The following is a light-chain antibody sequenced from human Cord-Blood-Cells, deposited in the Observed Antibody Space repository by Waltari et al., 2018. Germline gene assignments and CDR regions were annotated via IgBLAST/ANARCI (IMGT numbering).Light chain of an antibody. CDR3: QKYNSAPRT. Sequence: DIQMTQSPSSLSASVGDRVTITCRASQGISNYLAWYQQKPGKVPKRLIYATSTLQSGVPSRFSGIGSGTDFTLTISSLQPEDVATYYCQKYNSAPRTFGQGTKVEIK. J-gene: IGKJ1*01. CDR2: ATS. CDR1: QGISNY. V-gene: IGKV1-27*01.